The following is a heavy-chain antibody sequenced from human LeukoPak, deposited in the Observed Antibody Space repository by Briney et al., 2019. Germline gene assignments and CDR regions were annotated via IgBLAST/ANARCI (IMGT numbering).Heavy chain of an antibody. CDR1: GGSISNNSYY. CDR2: IYYSGST. Sequence: SETLSLTCTVSGGSISNNSYYWGWIRQPPGKGLEWIGSIYYSGSTYYNPSLKSRVTISVDTSKNQFSLKLSPVTAADTAVYYCARLEIAAAGNRWFDPWGQGTLVTVSS. J-gene: IGHJ5*02. CDR3: ARLEIAAAGNRWFDP. D-gene: IGHD6-13*01. V-gene: IGHV4-39*07.